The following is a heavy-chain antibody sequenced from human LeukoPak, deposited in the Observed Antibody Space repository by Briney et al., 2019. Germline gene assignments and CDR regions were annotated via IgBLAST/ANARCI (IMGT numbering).Heavy chain of an antibody. J-gene: IGHJ4*02. CDR3: ARRSGSYSVYFDY. V-gene: IGHV3-7*01. CDR1: GFTFSAYA. Sequence: GGSLRLSCTASGFTFSAYAMMWVRQAPGKGLEWVANIKQDGSEKYYVDSVKGRFTISRDNAKNSLYLQMNSLRAEDTAVYYCARRSGSYSVYFDYWGQGTLVTVSS. CDR2: IKQDGSEK. D-gene: IGHD1-26*01.